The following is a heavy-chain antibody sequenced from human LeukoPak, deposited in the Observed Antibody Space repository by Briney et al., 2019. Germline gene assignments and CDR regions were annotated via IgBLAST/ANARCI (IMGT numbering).Heavy chain of an antibody. D-gene: IGHD3-9*01. V-gene: IGHV3-21*01. CDR1: GFTFSSYS. CDR2: ISSSSSYI. J-gene: IGHJ4*02. CDR3: ARDENPLRYFDWPPFDY. Sequence: GGSLRLSCAASGFTFSSYSMNWVRQAPGKRLEWVSSISSSSSYIYYADSVKGRFTISRDNAKNSLYLQMNSLRAEDTAVYYCARDENPLRYFDWPPFDYWGQGTLVTVSS.